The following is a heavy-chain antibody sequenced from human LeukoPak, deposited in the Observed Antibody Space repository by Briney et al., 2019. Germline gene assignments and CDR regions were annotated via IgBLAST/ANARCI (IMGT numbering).Heavy chain of an antibody. CDR1: GGSISSGDYY. CDR2: IYYSGST. V-gene: IGHV4-30-4*01. Sequence: SETLSLTCTVSGGSISSGDYYWSWIRQPPGKGLEWIGYIYYSGSTYYNPSLKSRVTISVDTSKNQFSLKLSSVTAADTAVYYCARFYPPLVWQRDRGYYFDYWGQGTLVTVSS. CDR3: ARFYPPLVWQRDRGYYFDY. J-gene: IGHJ4*02. D-gene: IGHD2/OR15-2a*01.